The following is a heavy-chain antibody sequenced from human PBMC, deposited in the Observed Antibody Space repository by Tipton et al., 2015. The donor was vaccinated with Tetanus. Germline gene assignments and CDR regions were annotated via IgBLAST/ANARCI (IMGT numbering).Heavy chain of an antibody. Sequence: LVKPSETLSLTCTVSGGSISSYYWSWIRQPPGKGLEWIGYIYYSGSTNYNPSLKSRVTISVDTSKNQFSLKLSSVTAADTAVYYCARGYHSSGYYLNGMDVWGQGTTVTVSS. CDR2: IYYSGST. D-gene: IGHD3-22*01. V-gene: IGHV4-59*01. J-gene: IGHJ6*02. CDR3: ARGYHSSGYYLNGMDV. CDR1: GGSISSYY.